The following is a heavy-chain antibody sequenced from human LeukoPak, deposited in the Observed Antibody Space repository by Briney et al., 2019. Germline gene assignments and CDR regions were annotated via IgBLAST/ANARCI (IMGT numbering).Heavy chain of an antibody. CDR3: AGGQVAAGRTLPAY. V-gene: IGHV4-59*12. J-gene: IGHJ4*02. D-gene: IGHD6-13*01. Sequence: PSETLSLACTVSGGSISSYYWSWIRQPPGKGLEWIGYIYYSGSTNYNPSLKSRVTISVDTSKNQFSLKLSSVTAADTAVYYCAGGQVAAGRTLPAYWGQGTLVTVSS. CDR2: IYYSGST. CDR1: GGSISSYY.